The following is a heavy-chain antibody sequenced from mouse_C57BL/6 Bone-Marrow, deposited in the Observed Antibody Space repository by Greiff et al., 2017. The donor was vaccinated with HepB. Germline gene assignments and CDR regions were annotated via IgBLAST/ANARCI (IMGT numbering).Heavy chain of an antibody. CDR2: FHPYNDDT. V-gene: IGHV1-47*01. CDR3: ARRGVVATSGAMDY. Sequence: QVQLQQSGAELVKPGASVKMSCKASGYTFTTYPMKWMKQSHGQSLEWIGNFHPYNDDTKYNEKFKGKATLTVDKSSSTVYLELSRLTSADSAVSCFARRGVVATSGAMDYWGQGTSVTVSS. D-gene: IGHD1-1*01. J-gene: IGHJ4*01. CDR1: GYTFTTYP.